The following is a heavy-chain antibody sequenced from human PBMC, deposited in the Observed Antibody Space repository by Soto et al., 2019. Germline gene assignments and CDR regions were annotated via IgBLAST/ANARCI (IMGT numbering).Heavy chain of an antibody. CDR1: GYTFTSYD. V-gene: IGHV1-8*01. CDR3: ASFIISGGGSGARRPDFDY. Sequence: ASVKVSCKASGYTFTSYDINWVRQATGQGLEWMGWMNPNSGNTGYAQKFQGRVTMTRNTSISTAYMELSSLRSEDTAVYYCASFIISGGGSGARRPDFDYWGQGTLVTVSS. D-gene: IGHD2-15*01. CDR2: MNPNSGNT. J-gene: IGHJ4*02.